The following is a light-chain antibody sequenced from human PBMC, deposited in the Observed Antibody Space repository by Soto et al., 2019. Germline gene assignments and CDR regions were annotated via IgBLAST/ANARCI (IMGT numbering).Light chain of an antibody. Sequence: EIVLTQSPGTLSLSPGEGATLSCRTSQIVTSTYLAWYQQKPGQAPRLLIYGASSRATGIPDRFSGRGSGTDFTLTISRLEPEDFAVYYCQQYSSSPVTFGQGTKVEIK. CDR1: QIVTSTY. V-gene: IGKV3-20*01. J-gene: IGKJ1*01. CDR2: GAS. CDR3: QQYSSSPVT.